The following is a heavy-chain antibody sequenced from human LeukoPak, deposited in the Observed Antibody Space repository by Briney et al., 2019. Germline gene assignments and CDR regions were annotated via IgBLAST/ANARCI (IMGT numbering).Heavy chain of an antibody. D-gene: IGHD3-10*01. CDR2: IYYSGST. J-gene: IGHJ4*02. CDR1: GGSISSSSYY. V-gene: IGHV4-39*07. Sequence: SETLSLTCTVSGGSISSSSYYWGWIRQPPGKGLEWIGSIYYSGSTYYNPSLKSRVTISVDTPKNQFSLKLSSVTAADTAVYYCATMVRGLGDYWGQGTLVTVSS. CDR3: ATMVRGLGDY.